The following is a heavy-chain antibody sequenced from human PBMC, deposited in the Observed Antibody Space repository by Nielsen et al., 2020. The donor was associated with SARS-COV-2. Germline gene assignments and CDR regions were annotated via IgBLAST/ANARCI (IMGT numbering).Heavy chain of an antibody. J-gene: IGHJ4*02. CDR2: ISADNGNT. CDR1: GYTFTSYG. Sequence: ASVKVSCKASGYTFTSYGISWVRQAPGQGLEWMGRISADNGNTVYAQRLQGRVTMTTDSSTSTAYMELSSLRSEDTAVYYCAVLGGATTLVSSWGQGTLVTVSS. CDR3: AVLGGATTLVSS. D-gene: IGHD1-26*01. V-gene: IGHV1-18*01.